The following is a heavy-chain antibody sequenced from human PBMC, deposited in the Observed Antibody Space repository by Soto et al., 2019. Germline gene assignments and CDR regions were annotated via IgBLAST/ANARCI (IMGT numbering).Heavy chain of an antibody. CDR3: VKILQYSYGLPH. CDR1: GFTFSSYW. V-gene: IGHV3-64D*06. CDR2: INSNGGST. D-gene: IGHD5-18*01. Sequence: GGSLRLSCAASGFTFSSYWMHWVRQAPGKGLEYVSAINSNGGSTYYADSVKGRFTISRDNSKNTLYLQMSSLRAEDTAVYYCVKILQYSYGLPHWGQGTLVTVSS. J-gene: IGHJ4*02.